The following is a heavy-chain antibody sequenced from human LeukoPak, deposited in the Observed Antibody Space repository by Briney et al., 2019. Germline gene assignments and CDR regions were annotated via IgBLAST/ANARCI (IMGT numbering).Heavy chain of an antibody. CDR1: GGSSSGYY. D-gene: IGHD2-2*01. CDR2: INHSGST. Sequence: SETLSLTCAVYGGSSSGYYWSWIRQPPGKGLEWIGEINHSGSTNYNPSLKSRVTISVDTSKNQFSLKLRSVTAADTAVYYCASRPFPASLVYWGQGTLVTVSS. J-gene: IGHJ4*02. CDR3: ASRPFPASLVY. V-gene: IGHV4-34*01.